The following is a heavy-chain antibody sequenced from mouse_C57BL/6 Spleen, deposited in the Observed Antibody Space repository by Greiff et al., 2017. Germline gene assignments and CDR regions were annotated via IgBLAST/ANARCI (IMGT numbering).Heavy chain of an antibody. CDR1: GYSFTGYY. J-gene: IGHJ1*03. Sequence: VQLQQSGPELVKPGASVKISCKASGYSFTGYYMNWVKQSPEKSLEWIGEINPSTGGTNYNQKFKAKATLTVDKSSSTAYMQLKSLTSEDSAVYYCARRGTAGYFDVWGTGTTVTVSS. CDR2: INPSTGGT. D-gene: IGHD3-3*01. CDR3: ARRGTAGYFDV. V-gene: IGHV1-42*01.